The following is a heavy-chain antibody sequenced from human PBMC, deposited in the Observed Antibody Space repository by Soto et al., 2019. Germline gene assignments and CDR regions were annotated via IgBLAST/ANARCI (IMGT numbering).Heavy chain of an antibody. CDR2: ICWDDDK. D-gene: IGHD6-19*01. J-gene: IGHJ4*02. CDR3: ARTSGWYPEHYFDF. V-gene: IGHV2-70*01. CDR1: GFSLAYSGMC. Sequence: SGPRLVNPTQTLTLTCTFSGFSLAYSGMCVSWIRQPPGEALEWLAFICWDDDKYYSTSLKTRLTISKDTSKNQVVLTMTNVDPVDTATYYCARTSGWYPEHYFDFWGQGTLVTVSS.